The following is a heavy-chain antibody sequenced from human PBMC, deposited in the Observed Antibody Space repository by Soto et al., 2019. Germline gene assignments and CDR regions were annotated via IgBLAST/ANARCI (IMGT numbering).Heavy chain of an antibody. Sequence: ASVKVSCKASGYTFTSYAMHWVRQAPGQRLEWMGWINAGNGNTKYSQKFQGRVTITRDTSASTAYMELSSLRSEDTAVYYCGRDRQQLNWLDPWGQGTLVTVS. J-gene: IGHJ5*02. CDR3: GRDRQQLNWLDP. CDR2: INAGNGNT. V-gene: IGHV1-3*01. D-gene: IGHD6-13*01. CDR1: GYTFTSYA.